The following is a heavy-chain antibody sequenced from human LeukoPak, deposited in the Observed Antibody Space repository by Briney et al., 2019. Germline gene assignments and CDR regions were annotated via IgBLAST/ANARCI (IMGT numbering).Heavy chain of an antibody. J-gene: IGHJ4*02. V-gene: IGHV3-30*02. CDR2: IRYDGSNK. CDR1: GFTFSSYG. Sequence: PGGSLRLSCAASGFTFSSYGMHWVRQAPGKGLEWVAFIRYDGSNKYYADSVKGRFTISRDNSKNTLYLQMNSLRAEDTAVYYCAKFPSLTGVLFDYWGQGTLVTVSS. D-gene: IGHD7-27*01. CDR3: AKFPSLTGVLFDY.